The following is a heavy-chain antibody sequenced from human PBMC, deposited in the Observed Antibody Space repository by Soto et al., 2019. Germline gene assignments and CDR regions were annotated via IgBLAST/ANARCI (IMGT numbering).Heavy chain of an antibody. Sequence: GGSLRLSCAASGFTFSSYAMSWVRQAPGKGLEWVSAISGSGGSTYYADSVKGRFTISRDNSKNTLYLQMNSLRAEDTAVYYCAKRTDSSSWANYYFDYWGQGTLVTVSS. CDR1: GFTFSSYA. D-gene: IGHD6-13*01. J-gene: IGHJ4*02. V-gene: IGHV3-23*01. CDR2: ISGSGGST. CDR3: AKRTDSSSWANYYFDY.